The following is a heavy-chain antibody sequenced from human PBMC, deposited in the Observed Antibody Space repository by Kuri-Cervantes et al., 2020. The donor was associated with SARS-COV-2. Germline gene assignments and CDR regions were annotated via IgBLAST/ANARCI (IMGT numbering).Heavy chain of an antibody. Sequence: GGSLRLSCAASGFTLSSYGMHWVRQAPGKGLEWVAVIWYDGSNKYYADSVKGRFTISRDNSKNTLYLQMNSLRAEDTAVYYCVRDGDHWNFDYWGQGTLVTVSS. V-gene: IGHV3-33*01. D-gene: IGHD1-1*01. CDR3: VRDGDHWNFDY. CDR2: IWYDGSNK. J-gene: IGHJ4*02. CDR1: GFTLSSYG.